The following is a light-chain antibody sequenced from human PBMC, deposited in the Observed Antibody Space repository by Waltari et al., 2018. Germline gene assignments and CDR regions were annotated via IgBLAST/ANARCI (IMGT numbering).Light chain of an antibody. CDR2: DIS. CDR1: QSVDYK. CDR3: QQYDSWPQT. V-gene: IGKV3-15*01. Sequence: EVVMTQSPANLSVSPGERATLFCRTSQSVDYKLAWYQHKPGQAPRLLIYDISTRIPGIPARFSGGGSGTLFTLTISSLQSEDFAVYYCQQYDSWPQTFGGGTKVEIK. J-gene: IGKJ4*01.